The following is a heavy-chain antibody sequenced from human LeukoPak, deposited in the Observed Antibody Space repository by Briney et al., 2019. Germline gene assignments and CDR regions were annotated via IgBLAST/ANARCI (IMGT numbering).Heavy chain of an antibody. CDR1: VFTFRSFS. V-gene: IGHV3-23*01. J-gene: IGHJ4*02. D-gene: IGHD5-24*01. CDR2: NRGDSSRT. CDR3: AKGPVWGMATIVDRVDY. Sequence: PGVPQRLPCTVSVFTFRSFSMICVRQSPGKGLEWIATNRGDSSRTSYDASATGRFTITRGNSTPTLFLQMRGMRVADTAMYYCAKGPVWGMATIVDRVDYWGQGTLVTVSS.